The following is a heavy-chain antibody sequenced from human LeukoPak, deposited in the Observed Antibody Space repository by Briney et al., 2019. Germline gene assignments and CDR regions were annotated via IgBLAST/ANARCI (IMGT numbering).Heavy chain of an antibody. CDR3: AKDLPPHYDRPDAFDI. CDR1: GFTFDDYA. CDR2: ISWNSGSI. D-gene: IGHD3-22*01. Sequence: GGSLRLSCAASGFTFDDYAMHWVRQAPGKGLEWVSGISWNSGSIGYADSVKGRFTTSRDNAKNSLYLQMNSLRAEDTALYYCAKDLPPHYDRPDAFDIWGQGTMVTVSS. V-gene: IGHV3-9*01. J-gene: IGHJ3*02.